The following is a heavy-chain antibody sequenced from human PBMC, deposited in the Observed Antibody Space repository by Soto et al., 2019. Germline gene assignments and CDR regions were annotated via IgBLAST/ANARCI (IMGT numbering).Heavy chain of an antibody. Sequence: GGSLRLSCAASGFTFSSYGMHWVRQAPGKGLEWVAVIWYDGSNKYYADSVKGRFTISRDNSKNTLYLQMNSLRAEDTAVYYCARDLITMVRGVIGYWGQGTLVTVSS. J-gene: IGHJ4*02. D-gene: IGHD3-10*01. CDR1: GFTFSSYG. V-gene: IGHV3-33*01. CDR2: IWYDGSNK. CDR3: ARDLITMVRGVIGY.